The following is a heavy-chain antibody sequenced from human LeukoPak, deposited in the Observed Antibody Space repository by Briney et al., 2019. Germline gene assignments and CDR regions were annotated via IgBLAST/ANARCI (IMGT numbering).Heavy chain of an antibody. J-gene: IGHJ6*03. D-gene: IGHD2-2*01. CDR2: IIPIFGTA. Sequence: SVKVSCKASGGTFSSYAISWVRQAPGQGLEWMGGIIPIFGTANYAQKFQGRVTITTDESTSTAYMELSSLRSDDTAVYYCARSGDIVVVPATESYYYYMDVWGKGTTVTVSS. V-gene: IGHV1-69*05. CDR1: GGTFSSYA. CDR3: ARSGDIVVVPATESYYYYMDV.